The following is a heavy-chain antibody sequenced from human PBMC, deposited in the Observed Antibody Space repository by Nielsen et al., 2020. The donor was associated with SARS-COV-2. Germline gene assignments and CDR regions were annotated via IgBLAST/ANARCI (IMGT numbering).Heavy chain of an antibody. CDR2: ISAYNGNT. CDR3: AREQVVVTARDYYYYGMDV. Sequence: WVRQAPGQGRDGMGWISAYNGNTNYAQKLQGRVTMTTDTSTSTAYMWLRSLRSDDTAVYYCAREQVVVTARDYYYYGMDVWGQGTTVTVSS. V-gene: IGHV1-18*01. J-gene: IGHJ6*02. D-gene: IGHD2-21*02.